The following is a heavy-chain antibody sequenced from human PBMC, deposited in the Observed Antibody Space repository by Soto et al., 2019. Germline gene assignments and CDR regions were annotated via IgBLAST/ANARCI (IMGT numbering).Heavy chain of an antibody. V-gene: IGHV3-23*01. CDR1: GFTFSSNA. CDR3: AKDTGIAARPFDY. Sequence: PGGSLRLSCAVSGFTFSSNAMSLIRQAPGKGLEWVSAISGSGGSTYYADSVKGRFTISGDNSKNTLYLQMNSLRAEDTAVYHCAKDTGIAARPFDYWGRGTLVTVSS. J-gene: IGHJ4*02. D-gene: IGHD6-6*01. CDR2: ISGSGGST.